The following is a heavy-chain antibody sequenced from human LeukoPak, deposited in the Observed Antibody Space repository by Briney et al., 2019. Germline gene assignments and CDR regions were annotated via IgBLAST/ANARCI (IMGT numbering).Heavy chain of an antibody. Sequence: GASVKVSRKASGYTFTSYGISWVRQAPGQGLEWMGWISAYNGNTNYAQKLQGRVTMTTDTSTSTAYMELRSLRSEGTAVYYCARGVSRSGWYKANYYYYGMDVWGQGTTVTVSS. CDR1: GYTFTSYG. J-gene: IGHJ6*02. CDR3: ARGVSRSGWYKANYYYYGMDV. D-gene: IGHD6-19*01. CDR2: ISAYNGNT. V-gene: IGHV1-18*01.